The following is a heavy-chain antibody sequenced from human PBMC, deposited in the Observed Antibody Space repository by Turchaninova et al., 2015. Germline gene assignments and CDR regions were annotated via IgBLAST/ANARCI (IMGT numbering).Heavy chain of an antibody. Sequence: QITLKESGPTVVKPTQPLTLTCTFSGFSLSTSGAGVGWIRQPPGKALEWLALIYWDDDKRYSPSLKSRLTITKDTSKNQVVLTMTNMDPVDTATYYCAHTRGGGNSPLFDYWGQGTLVTVSS. V-gene: IGHV2-5*02. CDR3: AHTRGGGNSPLFDY. D-gene: IGHD4-23*01. CDR2: IYWDDDK. J-gene: IGHJ4*02. CDR1: GFSLSTSGAG.